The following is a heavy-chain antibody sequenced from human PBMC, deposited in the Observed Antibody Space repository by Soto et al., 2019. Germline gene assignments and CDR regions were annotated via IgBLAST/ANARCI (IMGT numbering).Heavy chain of an antibody. V-gene: IGHV3-73*01. CDR1: GFTFSGSA. J-gene: IGHJ5*02. CDR3: TTPYSNSENWFAP. D-gene: IGHD4-4*01. Sequence: GGSLRLSCAASGFTFSGSAMHWVRQASGKGLEWVGRIRSKANSYTTAYAASVKGRFTISRDDSKNTAYLQMNSLKTEDTAVYYCTTPYSNSENWFAPWGQGTLVTVSS. CDR2: IRSKANSYTT.